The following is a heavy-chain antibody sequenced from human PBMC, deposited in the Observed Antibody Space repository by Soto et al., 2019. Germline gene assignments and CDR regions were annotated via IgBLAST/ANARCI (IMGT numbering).Heavy chain of an antibody. Sequence: QVQLVQSGAEVKKPGASVKVSCTASGYTFTSYDINWVRQATGQGLEWMGWMNPNSGNTGYAQKFQGRVTMTRNTSISTAYMELSSLRSEDTAVYYCARGSKGSSWYAYWFDPWGQGTVVTVSS. CDR2: MNPNSGNT. V-gene: IGHV1-8*01. CDR3: ARGSKGSSWYAYWFDP. D-gene: IGHD6-13*01. J-gene: IGHJ5*02. CDR1: GYTFTSYD.